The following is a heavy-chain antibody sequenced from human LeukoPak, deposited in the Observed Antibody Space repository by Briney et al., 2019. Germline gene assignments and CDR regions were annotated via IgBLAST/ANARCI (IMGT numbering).Heavy chain of an antibody. CDR1: GYTLTELS. V-gene: IGHV1-24*01. CDR3: ATALTLRGEYYFDY. D-gene: IGHD4-17*01. J-gene: IGHJ4*02. CDR2: FDPEDGET. Sequence: ASVKVSCKVFGYTLTELSMHWVRQAPGKGLEWMGGFDPEDGETIYAQKFQGRVTMTEDTSTDTAYMELSSLRSEDTAVYYCATALTLRGEYYFDYWGQGTLVTVSS.